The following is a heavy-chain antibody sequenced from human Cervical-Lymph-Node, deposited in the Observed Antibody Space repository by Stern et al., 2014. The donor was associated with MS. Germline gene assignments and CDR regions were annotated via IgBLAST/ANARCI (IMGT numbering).Heavy chain of an antibody. CDR1: GGSITNRDY. CDR2: VYYRGIT. V-gene: IGHV4-39*02. CDR3: ARGVTAVTNYVPNWCFDL. J-gene: IGHJ2*01. D-gene: IGHD4-11*01. Sequence: QVQLQESGPGLVKPSETLSLTCTVSGGSITNRDYWGWIRQSPGKGLERIGSVYYRGITYYRPSLKSRATISIDPSTKQFFLRLSSVTATDTAVYFCARGVTAVTNYVPNWCFDLWGRGTLVTVSS.